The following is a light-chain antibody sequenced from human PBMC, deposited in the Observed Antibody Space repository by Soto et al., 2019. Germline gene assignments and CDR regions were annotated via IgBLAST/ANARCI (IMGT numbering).Light chain of an antibody. CDR1: QSVSTSC. V-gene: IGKV3-20*01. Sequence: EIVLTQSPGTLSLSPGDRATLSCRASQSVSTSCLAWYQQTPGHAPRLLIYGTSSRATGIPDRFSGSGSGTDFTLTISRLEPEDFAVYYCHQFDSSLTFGQGTTVEIK. CDR2: GTS. CDR3: HQFDSSLT. J-gene: IGKJ1*01.